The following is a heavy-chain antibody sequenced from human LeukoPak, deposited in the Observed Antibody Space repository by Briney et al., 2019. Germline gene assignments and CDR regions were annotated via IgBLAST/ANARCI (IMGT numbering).Heavy chain of an antibody. Sequence: GGSLRLSCAASGFTFSSYGMHWVRQAPGKGLEWVAFIRYDGSNKYYADSVKGRFTISRDNSKNTLYLQMNSLRAEDTAVYYCAKDFRRSSGSEIDKSGQNGYWGQGTLVTVSS. CDR3: AKDFRRSSGSEIDKSGQNGY. V-gene: IGHV3-30*02. J-gene: IGHJ4*02. D-gene: IGHD6-19*01. CDR2: IRYDGSNK. CDR1: GFTFSSYG.